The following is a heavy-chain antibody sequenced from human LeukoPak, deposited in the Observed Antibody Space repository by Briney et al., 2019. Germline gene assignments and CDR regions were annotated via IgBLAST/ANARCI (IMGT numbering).Heavy chain of an antibody. Sequence: GGSLRLSCAASGFTFSSYWMHWVRQAPGKGLVWVSRINSVGSSTSYADSVKGRFTISRDNAKNTLYLQMNSLRAEDTAVYYCARDPITIFGVALDYWGQGTLVTVSS. CDR1: GFTFSSYW. CDR3: ARDPITIFGVALDY. J-gene: IGHJ4*02. CDR2: INSVGSST. D-gene: IGHD3-3*01. V-gene: IGHV3-74*01.